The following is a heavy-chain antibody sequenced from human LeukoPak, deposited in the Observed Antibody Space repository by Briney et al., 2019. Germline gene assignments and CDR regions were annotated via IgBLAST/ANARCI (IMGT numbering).Heavy chain of an antibody. D-gene: IGHD3-9*01. CDR3: AKDRDELVPDY. V-gene: IGHV3-30*18. CDR2: ISYDGSNK. J-gene: IGHJ4*02. Sequence: GRSLRLSCAASGFTFSSFGIHWVRQAPGKGLEWVAVISYDGSNKYYADSVKGRFTISRDNSKNTLYLQMNSLRAEDTAVYYCAKDRDELVPDYWGQGTLVTVSS. CDR1: GFTFSSFG.